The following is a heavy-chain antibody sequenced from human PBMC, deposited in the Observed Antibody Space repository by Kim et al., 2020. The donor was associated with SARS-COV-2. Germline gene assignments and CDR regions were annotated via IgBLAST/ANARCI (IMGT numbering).Heavy chain of an antibody. V-gene: IGHV4-31*03. J-gene: IGHJ6*02. CDR1: GGSISSGGYY. CDR3: ARLKVEEGDYYYYGMDV. Sequence: SETLSLTCTVSGGSISSGGYYWSWIRQHPGKGLEWIGYIYYSGSTYYNPSLKSRVTISVDTSKNQFSLKLSSVTAADTAVYYCARLKVEEGDYYYYGMDVWGQGTTVTVSS. CDR2: IYYSGST.